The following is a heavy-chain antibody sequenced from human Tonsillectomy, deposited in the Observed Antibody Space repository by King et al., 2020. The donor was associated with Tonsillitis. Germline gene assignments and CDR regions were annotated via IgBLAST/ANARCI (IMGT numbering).Heavy chain of an antibody. Sequence: VQLVESGGGLVQPVGSLRLSCAASGFTFSSSEMNWVRQAPGKGLKWVSYISGSGSAIYYADSVKGRFTISRDNAKNSLYLQMNSLRAEDTAIYYCARYYGSGTYLDYWGQGTLVTVSS. CDR3: ARYYGSGTYLDY. CDR2: ISGSGSAI. CDR1: GFTFSSSE. J-gene: IGHJ4*02. D-gene: IGHD3-10*01. V-gene: IGHV3-48*03.